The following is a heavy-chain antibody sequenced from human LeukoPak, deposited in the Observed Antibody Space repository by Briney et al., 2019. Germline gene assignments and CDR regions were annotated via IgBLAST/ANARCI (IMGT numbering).Heavy chain of an antibody. CDR3: ARDGYYYGSGSYFYYYHYGMDV. CDR1: GFTFSSYA. V-gene: IGHV3-30-3*01. D-gene: IGHD3-10*01. J-gene: IGHJ6*02. Sequence: GGSLRLSCAASGFTFSSYAMHWIRQAPGKGLEWVAVISYDGSNKYYADSVKGRFTISRDNSKNTLYLQMNSLRAEDTAVYYCARDGYYYGSGSYFYYYHYGMDVWGQGTTVTVSS. CDR2: ISYDGSNK.